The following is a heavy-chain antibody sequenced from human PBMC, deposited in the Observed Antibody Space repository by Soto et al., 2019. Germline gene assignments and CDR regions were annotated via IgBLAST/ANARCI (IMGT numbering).Heavy chain of an antibody. CDR2: IYPGDSDT. CDR3: ATGYSYGYYYYGMDV. V-gene: IGHV5-51*01. J-gene: IGHJ6*02. D-gene: IGHD5-18*01. Sequence: PGESLKISCKGSGYSFTSYWIGWVRQMPGKGLEWMGIIYPGDSDTRYSPPFQGQVTIEADKSINTAYLRWSSLKASDSAIYYCATGYSYGYYYYGMDVWGQGTTVTVSS. CDR1: GYSFTSYW.